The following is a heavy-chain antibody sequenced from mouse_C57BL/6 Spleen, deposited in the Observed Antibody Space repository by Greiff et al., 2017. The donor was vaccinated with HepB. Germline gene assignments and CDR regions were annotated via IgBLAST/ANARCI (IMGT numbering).Heavy chain of an antibody. Sequence: QVQLQQSGPELVKPGASVKISCKASGYAFSSSWMNWVKQRPGKGLEWIGRIYPGDGDTNYNGKFKGKATLTADKSSSTAYMRLSSLTSEDSAVYVGARCDYNGSSYVGYFDVWGTGTTLTVSS. CDR3: ARCDYNGSSYVGYFDV. CDR1: GYAFSSSW. J-gene: IGHJ1*03. D-gene: IGHD1-1*01. V-gene: IGHV1-82*01. CDR2: IYPGDGDT.